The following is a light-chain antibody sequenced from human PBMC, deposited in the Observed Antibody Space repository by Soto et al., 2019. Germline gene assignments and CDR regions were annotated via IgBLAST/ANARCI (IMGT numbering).Light chain of an antibody. CDR2: DVT. Sequence: QSALTQTASVSGSPGQSITISCTGTSSDIGTYNSVSWYQQHAGKVPKLMIYDVTNRPSGVSDRFSGSKSGNTASLTISGLQAEDEADYYCTSYTTSSTLLFGGGTKLTVL. CDR3: TSYTTSSTLL. V-gene: IGLV2-14*01. CDR1: SSDIGTYNS. J-gene: IGLJ2*01.